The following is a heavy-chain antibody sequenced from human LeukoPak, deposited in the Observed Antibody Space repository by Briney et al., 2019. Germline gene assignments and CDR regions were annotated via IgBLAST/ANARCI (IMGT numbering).Heavy chain of an antibody. Sequence: ASVKVSCKASGYTFTSYGISWVRQAPGQGLEWMGWISAYNGNTNYAQKPQGRVTMTTDTSTSTAYMELRSLRSDDTAVYYCARDGVDLMGIYPTDYWGQGTLVTVSS. D-gene: IGHD3-16*02. CDR2: ISAYNGNT. CDR1: GYTFTSYG. J-gene: IGHJ4*02. CDR3: ARDGVDLMGIYPTDY. V-gene: IGHV1-18*01.